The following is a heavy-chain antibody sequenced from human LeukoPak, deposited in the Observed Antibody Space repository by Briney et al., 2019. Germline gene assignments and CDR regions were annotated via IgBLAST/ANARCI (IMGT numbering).Heavy chain of an antibody. CDR2: ISGGGVTT. Sequence: PGGSLRLSCVGSGFTSIAYALTWARQAPGKGLEWVSGISGGGVTTYYADSVKGRFTISRDNSKNTLYLQMNSLRAEDTAVYYCASMSIAARRPDYWGQGTLVTVSS. J-gene: IGHJ4*02. CDR3: ASMSIAARRPDY. CDR1: GFTSIAYA. D-gene: IGHD6-6*01. V-gene: IGHV3-23*01.